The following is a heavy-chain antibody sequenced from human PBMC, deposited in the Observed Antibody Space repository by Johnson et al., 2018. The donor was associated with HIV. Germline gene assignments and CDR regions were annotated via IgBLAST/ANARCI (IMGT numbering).Heavy chain of an antibody. CDR2: INWNGNST. CDR3: ARRAGGVGGGFDI. Sequence: VQLVESGGSVVRPGGSLRLSCAASGFSFDDYALNWVRQAPGKGLEWVSNINWNGNSTAYADSMKGRFTISTDNAKNSLYLQMNSVRAEDTALDYWARRAGGVGGGFDIWGQGTMVTVSS. D-gene: IGHD3-10*01. V-gene: IGHV3-20*04. J-gene: IGHJ3*02. CDR1: GFSFDDYA.